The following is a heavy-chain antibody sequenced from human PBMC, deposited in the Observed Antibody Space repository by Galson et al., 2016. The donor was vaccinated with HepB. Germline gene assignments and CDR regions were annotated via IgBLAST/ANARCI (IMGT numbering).Heavy chain of an antibody. D-gene: IGHD1-26*01. CDR1: GQSLQDSIVG. J-gene: IGHJ4*02. Sequence: PALVKPTQTLTLTCTVSGQSLQDSIVGVGWIRQPPGKAPEWLGIIYWDDDRRYSPSLKHRISIAQDMSKNEVVLTLANVEPGDTGTYYCARRLDSIGEPCFDYWGQGILVTVAS. CDR3: ARRLDSIGEPCFDY. CDR2: IYWDDDR. V-gene: IGHV2-5*02.